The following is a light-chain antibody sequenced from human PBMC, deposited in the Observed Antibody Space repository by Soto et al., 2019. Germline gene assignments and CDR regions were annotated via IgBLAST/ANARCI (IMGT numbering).Light chain of an antibody. CDR3: RQYGGT. J-gene: IGKJ1*01. CDR2: DAS. CDR1: QSISSW. V-gene: IGKV1-5*01. Sequence: DIQMTQSPSTLSASVGDRVTITCRASQSISSWLAWYQQKPGKAPKLLIYDASSLESGVPSRFSGSGSGTEFTLTISSLQPDDFATYYCRQYGGTFGQGTKVDIK.